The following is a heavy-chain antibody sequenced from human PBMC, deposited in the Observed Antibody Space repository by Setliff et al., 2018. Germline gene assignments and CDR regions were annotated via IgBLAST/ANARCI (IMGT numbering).Heavy chain of an antibody. CDR3: ARLYEFGELFSNY. V-gene: IGHV4-38-2*01. Sequence: SETLSLTCAVSGYSISSGYYWGWIRQPPGKGLEWIGSIYHSGSTYYNPSLKSRVTISVDTSKNQFSLKLSSVTAADTAVYYCARLYEFGELFSNYWGQERRSPSPQ. CDR1: GYSISSGYY. J-gene: IGHJ4*01. CDR2: IYHSGST. D-gene: IGHD3-10*01.